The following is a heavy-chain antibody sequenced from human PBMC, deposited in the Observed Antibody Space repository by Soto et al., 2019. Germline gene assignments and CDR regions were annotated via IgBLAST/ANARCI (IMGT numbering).Heavy chain of an antibody. J-gene: IGHJ6*02. V-gene: IGHV4-39*01. D-gene: IGHD6-19*01. CDR3: ATYGYSSGWPSGYYYGMDV. CDR1: GGSISSSSYY. Sequence: SETLSLTCTVSGGSISSSSYYWGWIRQPPGKGLEWIGSIYYSGSTYYNPSLKSRVTISVDTSKNQFSLKLSSVTAADTAVYYRATYGYSSGWPSGYYYGMDVWGQGTTVTVSS. CDR2: IYYSGST.